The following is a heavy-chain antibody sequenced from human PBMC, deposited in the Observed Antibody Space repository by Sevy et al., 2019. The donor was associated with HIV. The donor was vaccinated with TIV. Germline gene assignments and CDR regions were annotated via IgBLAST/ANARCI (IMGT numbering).Heavy chain of an antibody. CDR3: AREGYYDSRGYFEGAFDI. D-gene: IGHD3-22*01. CDR1: GDSVSSNSVA. J-gene: IGHJ3*02. CDR2: TYYRSKWYN. Sequence: SQTLSLTCVISGDSVSSNSVAWNWIRQSPSRGLEWLGRTYYRSKWYNDYAVSVKTPITMRPDTSKNQLTLQLDSVTPEDTAVYYCAREGYYDSRGYFEGAFDIWGQRTMVTVSS. V-gene: IGHV6-1*01.